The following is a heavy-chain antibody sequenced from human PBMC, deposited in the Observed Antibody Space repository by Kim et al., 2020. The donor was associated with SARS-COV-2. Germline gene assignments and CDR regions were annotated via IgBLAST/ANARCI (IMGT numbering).Heavy chain of an antibody. CDR3: ARDIGTITIFGVVIIPPSDMDV. Sequence: ASVMVSCKASGYTFTSYAMNWVRQAPGQGLEWMGWINTNTGNPTYAQGFTGRFVFSLDTSVSTAYLQISSLKAEDTAVYYCARDIGTITIFGVVIIPPSDMDVWGQGTTVTVSS. D-gene: IGHD3-3*01. V-gene: IGHV7-4-1*02. CDR2: INTNTGNP. J-gene: IGHJ6*02. CDR1: GYTFTSYA.